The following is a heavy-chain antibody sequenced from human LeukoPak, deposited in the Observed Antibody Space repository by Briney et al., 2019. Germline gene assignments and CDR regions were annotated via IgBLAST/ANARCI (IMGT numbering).Heavy chain of an antibody. V-gene: IGHV1-69*05. J-gene: IGHJ4*02. D-gene: IGHD3-10*01. Sequence: SVKVSCKASGGTFSSYAISWVRQAPGQGLEWMGRIIPIFGTANYAQRFQGRVTITTDESTSTAYMELSSLRSEDTAVYYCARVHRYGSGSYYLDYWGQGTLVTVSS. CDR2: IIPIFGTA. CDR3: ARVHRYGSGSYYLDY. CDR1: GGTFSSYA.